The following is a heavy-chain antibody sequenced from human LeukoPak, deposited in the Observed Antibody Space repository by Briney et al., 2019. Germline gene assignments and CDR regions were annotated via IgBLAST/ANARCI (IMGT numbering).Heavy chain of an antibody. CDR3: ARDQGSSGWYQGGFDP. D-gene: IGHD6-19*01. CDR1: GGTFSSYA. CDR2: IIPIFGTA. Sequence: SVKVSCKASGGTFSSYAISWVRQAPGQGLEWMGGIIPIFGTANYAQKFQGRVTITADESTSTAYMELSSLRSEDTAVYYCARDQGSSGWYQGGFDPWGQGTLATVSS. V-gene: IGHV1-69*13. J-gene: IGHJ5*02.